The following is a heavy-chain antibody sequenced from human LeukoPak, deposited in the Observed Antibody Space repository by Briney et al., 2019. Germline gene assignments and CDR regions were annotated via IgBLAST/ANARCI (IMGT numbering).Heavy chain of an antibody. D-gene: IGHD1-26*01. J-gene: IGHJ4*02. CDR2: ISASGETT. CDR3: ARDPSWEILSYFDY. V-gene: IGHV3-11*04. Sequence: GGSLRLSCVVSGFTFRNYYMTWIRQAPGKGLEWVSYISASGETTYYGDSVRGRFNISRDTAKNSLYLDMNTLKAEDTAVYYCARDPSWEILSYFDYWGQGTLVTVSS. CDR1: GFTFRNYY.